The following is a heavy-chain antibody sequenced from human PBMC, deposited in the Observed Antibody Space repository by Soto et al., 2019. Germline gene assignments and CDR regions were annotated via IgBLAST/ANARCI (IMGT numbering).Heavy chain of an antibody. D-gene: IGHD3-22*01. Sequence: QVQLVQSGAEVKKPGSSVKVSCKASGDTFSSYAISWVRQAPGQGLEWMGGIIPIFGTANYAQKFQGRVTITADESTSTAYMEFSSLRSEDTPVYYCARVGSGYRSRASPMDVWGQGTTVNVSS. CDR1: GDTFSSYA. CDR3: ARVGSGYRSRASPMDV. V-gene: IGHV1-69*01. J-gene: IGHJ6*02. CDR2: IIPIFGTA.